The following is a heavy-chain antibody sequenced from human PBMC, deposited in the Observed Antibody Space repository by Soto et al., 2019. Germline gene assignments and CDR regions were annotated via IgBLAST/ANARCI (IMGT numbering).Heavy chain of an antibody. CDR2: IIPISGTA. J-gene: IGHJ6*02. CDR3: ARSQGSSTSLEIYYYYYYGMDV. CDR1: GGTFSSYA. V-gene: IGHV1-69*01. D-gene: IGHD2-2*01. Sequence: QVQLVQSGAEVKKPGSSVKVSCKASGGTFSSYAISWVRQAPGQGLEWMGGIIPISGTANYAQKFQGRVTITADESKSTAYMELSSLTSEDTAVYYCARSQGSSTSLEIYYYYYYGMDVWGQGTTVPVSS.